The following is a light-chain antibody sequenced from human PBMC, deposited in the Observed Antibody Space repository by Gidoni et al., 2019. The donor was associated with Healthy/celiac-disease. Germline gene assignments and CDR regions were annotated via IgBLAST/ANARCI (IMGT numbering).Light chain of an antibody. CDR1: SSNIGAGYD. Sequence: QSVLTQPPSVSGAPGQRVTISCTGSSSNIGAGYDVHWYQQLPVTAPKLLIYGNSNRPSVVPDRFSGSNSVTSASLAITGLQAEDEADYYCQSYDISLSVWVFGGGTKLTVL. V-gene: IGLV1-40*01. CDR2: GNS. J-gene: IGLJ3*02. CDR3: QSYDISLSVWV.